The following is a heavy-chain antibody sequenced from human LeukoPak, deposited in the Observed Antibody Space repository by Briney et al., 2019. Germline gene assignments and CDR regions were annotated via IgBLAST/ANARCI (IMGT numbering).Heavy chain of an antibody. V-gene: IGHV6-1*01. Sequence: SQTLSLTCAISGDSVSSNSATWNWIRQSPSRGLEWLGRTYYRSNWYNDYAVSVKSRITINPDTSKNPFSLQLNSVTPEDTAVYYCARDGVVGAGDAFDIWGQGTMVTVSS. D-gene: IGHD1-26*01. CDR1: GDSVSSNSAT. J-gene: IGHJ3*02. CDR3: ARDGVVGAGDAFDI. CDR2: TYYRSNWYN.